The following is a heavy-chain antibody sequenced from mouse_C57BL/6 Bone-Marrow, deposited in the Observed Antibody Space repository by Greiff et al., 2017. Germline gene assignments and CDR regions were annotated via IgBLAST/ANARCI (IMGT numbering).Heavy chain of an antibody. CDR1: GYTFTDYY. Sequence: QVHVKQSGAGLVRPGASVKLSCKASGYTFTDYYINWVKQRPGQGLEWIARIYPGSGNTYYNEKFKGKATLTAEKSSSTAYMQLSSLTSEDSAVYFCARRYYGSYWYFDVWGTGTTVTVSS. CDR2: IYPGSGNT. V-gene: IGHV1-76*01. J-gene: IGHJ1*03. CDR3: ARRYYGSYWYFDV. D-gene: IGHD1-1*01.